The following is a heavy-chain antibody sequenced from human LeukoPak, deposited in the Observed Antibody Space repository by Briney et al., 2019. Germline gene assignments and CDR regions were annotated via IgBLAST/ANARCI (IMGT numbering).Heavy chain of an antibody. CDR1: GYTFTGYD. J-gene: IGHJ6*03. Sequence: ASVKVSCKASGYTFTGYDINWVRQATGQGLEWMGWMNPNSGNTGYAQKFQGRVTITRNTSISTAYMELSSLRSEDTAVYYCARSWSEYYYYYMDVWGKGTTVTVSS. V-gene: IGHV1-8*03. CDR2: MNPNSGNT. CDR3: ARSWSEYYYYYMDV.